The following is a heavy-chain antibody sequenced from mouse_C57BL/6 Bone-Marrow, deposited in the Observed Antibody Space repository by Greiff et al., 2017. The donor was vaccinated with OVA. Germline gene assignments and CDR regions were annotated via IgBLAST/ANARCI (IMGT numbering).Heavy chain of an antibody. CDR2: INPNNGGT. CDR1: GYTFTDYN. D-gene: IGHD2-5*01. CDR3: VRGEYSNPFAY. Sequence: VQLQQSGPELVKPGASVKMSCKASGYTFTDYNMHWVKQSHGKSLEWIGYINPNNGGTSYNQKFKGKATLTVNKSSSTAYMELRSLTSEASAVYYCVRGEYSNPFAYWGQGTLVTVSA. V-gene: IGHV1-22*01. J-gene: IGHJ3*01.